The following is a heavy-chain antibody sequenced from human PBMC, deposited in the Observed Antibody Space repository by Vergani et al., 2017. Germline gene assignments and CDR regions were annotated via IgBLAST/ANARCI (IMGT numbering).Heavy chain of an antibody. D-gene: IGHD3-22*01. CDR3: ARVRRDDSSGYYYYYGMDV. CDR1: GGSISSYY. V-gene: IGHV4-59*08. J-gene: IGHJ6*02. CDR2: IYYSGST. Sequence: QVQLQESGPGLVKPSETLSLTCTVSGGSISSYYWRWIRQPPGKGLEWIGYIYYSGSTYYNPSLKSRVTISVDTSKNQFSLKLSSVTAADTAVYYCARVRRDDSSGYYYYYGMDVWGQGTTVTVSS.